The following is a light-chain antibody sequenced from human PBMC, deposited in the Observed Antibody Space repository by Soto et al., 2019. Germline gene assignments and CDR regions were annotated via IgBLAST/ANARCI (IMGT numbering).Light chain of an antibody. Sequence: EIVLTQSPGTLSLSPGERATLSCRASQSVSNNYLARYQQKPGQAPRLLIYGASNRATGIPDRFSGSGSGTDSTLTISRLEPEDFAVYYCQQYGSSGTFGQGTKVDIK. J-gene: IGKJ1*01. CDR2: GAS. CDR1: QSVSNNY. CDR3: QQYGSSGT. V-gene: IGKV3-20*01.